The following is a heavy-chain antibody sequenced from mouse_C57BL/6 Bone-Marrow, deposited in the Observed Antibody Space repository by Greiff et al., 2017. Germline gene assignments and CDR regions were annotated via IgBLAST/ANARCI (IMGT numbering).Heavy chain of an antibody. D-gene: IGHD2-5*01. CDR3: ARGGYSNFYYFDY. V-gene: IGHV1-81*01. Sequence: VQLQQSGAELARPGASVKLSCKASGYTFTSYGISWVKQRTGQGLEWIGEIYPRSGNTYYNEKFKGKATLTADKSSSTAYMELRSLSSEDSAVYFCARGGYSNFYYFDYWGQGTTLTVSS. CDR1: GYTFTSYG. J-gene: IGHJ2*01. CDR2: IYPRSGNT.